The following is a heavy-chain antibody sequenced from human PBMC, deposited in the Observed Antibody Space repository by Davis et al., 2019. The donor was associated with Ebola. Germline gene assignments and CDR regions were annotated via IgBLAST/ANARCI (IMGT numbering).Heavy chain of an antibody. Sequence: PSETLSLTCAISGDRVSSGGWNWIRHSPTRGLEWLGRAYYTSKWNNDYAVSVRSRITINPDTSKNQFSLQLNSVTPEDTAVYYCARGWLRTGLDIWGQGTMVIVSS. V-gene: IGHV6-1*01. CDR2: AYYTSKWNN. J-gene: IGHJ3*02. CDR1: GDRVSSGG. CDR3: ARGWLRTGLDI. D-gene: IGHD5-24*01.